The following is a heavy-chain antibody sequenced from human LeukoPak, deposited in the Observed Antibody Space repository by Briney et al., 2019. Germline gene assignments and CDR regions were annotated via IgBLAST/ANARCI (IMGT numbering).Heavy chain of an antibody. CDR2: IKQDGSTK. J-gene: IGHJ4*02. D-gene: IGHD1-26*01. Sequence: GGSLRLSCAASEFTFTNSWMAWVRQAPGKGLEWVANIKQDGSTKHYADSLKGRFTISRDNPKNSLYLQMNNLRADDTAVYYCTRDTDGSLDYWGQGILVTVAS. CDR1: EFTFTNSW. CDR3: TRDTDGSLDY. V-gene: IGHV3-7*01.